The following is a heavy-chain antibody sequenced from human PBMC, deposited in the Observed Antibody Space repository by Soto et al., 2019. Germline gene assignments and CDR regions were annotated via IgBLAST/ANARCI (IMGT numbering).Heavy chain of an antibody. CDR2: VIPMFGTA. D-gene: IGHD6-13*01. Sequence: QVQLVQSGAEVKKPGSSVKVSCKASGGTFSSYALSWVRQAPGQGLEWMGGVIPMFGTADYAQKFQGRVTVTADESTRTAYMELSSLRSEDTAVYYCASSSNWYLGMDVWGQGTTVTVSS. V-gene: IGHV1-69*12. J-gene: IGHJ6*02. CDR3: ASSSNWYLGMDV. CDR1: GGTFSSYA.